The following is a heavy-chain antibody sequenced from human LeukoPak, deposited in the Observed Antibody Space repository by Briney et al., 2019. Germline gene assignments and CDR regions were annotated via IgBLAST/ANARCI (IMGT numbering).Heavy chain of an antibody. D-gene: IGHD6-13*01. V-gene: IGHV4-34*01. CDR3: ARTGSSWYYAFDI. Sequence: PSETLSLTCAVYGGSFSGYYWSWIRQPPGKGLEWIGEINHSGSTNYNPSLKSRVTISVDTSKNQFSLKLSSVTAADTAVYYCARTGSSWYYAFDIWGQGTMVSVSS. CDR2: INHSGST. CDR1: GGSFSGYY. J-gene: IGHJ3*02.